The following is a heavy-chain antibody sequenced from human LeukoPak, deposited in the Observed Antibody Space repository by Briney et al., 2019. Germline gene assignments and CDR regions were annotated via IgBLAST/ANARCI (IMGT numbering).Heavy chain of an antibody. V-gene: IGHV5-51*01. CDR3: ARQNDFRLDY. CDR2: IYPGDSDT. D-gene: IGHD3-3*01. Sequence: GESLRISCKGSGYTFSSYWIGWVRQMPGKGLEWMGIIYPGDSDTRYSPSLQGQVTISVDTSIGAAYLQWSSLKASDTAIYYCARQNDFRLDYWGQGTLVTVSS. J-gene: IGHJ4*02. CDR1: GYTFSSYW.